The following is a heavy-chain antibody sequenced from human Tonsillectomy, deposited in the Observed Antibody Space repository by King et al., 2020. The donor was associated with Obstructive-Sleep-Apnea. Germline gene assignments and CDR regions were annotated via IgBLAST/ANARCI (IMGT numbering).Heavy chain of an antibody. V-gene: IGHV3-7*03. D-gene: IGHD6-6*01. J-gene: IGHJ4*02. CDR3: ARDLFRPYYFDF. CDR2: INQDQSEK. CDR1: GFSFSNYW. Sequence: EVQLVESGGGLVQPGGSLRLSCAASGFSFSNYWMSWVRQVPGKGLEWVANINQDQSEKYYLDSVKGRFTISRDNAKNSLFLQMNSLSPDDTAVYYCARDLFRPYYFDFWGQGTLVTVSS.